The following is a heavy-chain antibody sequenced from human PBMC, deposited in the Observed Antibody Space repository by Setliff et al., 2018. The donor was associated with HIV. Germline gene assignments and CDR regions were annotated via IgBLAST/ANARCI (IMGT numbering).Heavy chain of an antibody. CDR3: ARGVAAAGMLMDV. CDR1: GGSISGTYY. Sequence: PSETLSLTCTVSGGSISGTYYWNWIRQPAGKGLEWVGRIYKSGSSNANPSLQSRVAMSVDTSKNQFSLKLTSVSAADTAVYYCARGVAAAGMLMDVWGKGTTVTVSS. CDR2: IYKSGSS. J-gene: IGHJ6*03. D-gene: IGHD6-13*01. V-gene: IGHV4-4*07.